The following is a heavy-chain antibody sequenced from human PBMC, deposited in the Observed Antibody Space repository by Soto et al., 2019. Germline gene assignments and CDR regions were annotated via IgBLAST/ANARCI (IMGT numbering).Heavy chain of an antibody. Sequence: EVQLVESGGGVVRPGGSLRLSCAASGFTFDDYGMSWVRQAPGKGLEWVSGINWNGGSTGYADSVKGRFTISRDNDKNTLYLQMNSLRAEDTALYHCARKGGVVAATKNWYVDLWGRGTLVTVPS. J-gene: IGHJ2*01. CDR2: INWNGGST. CDR1: GFTFDDYG. CDR3: ARKGGVVAATKNWYVDL. V-gene: IGHV3-20*01. D-gene: IGHD2-15*01.